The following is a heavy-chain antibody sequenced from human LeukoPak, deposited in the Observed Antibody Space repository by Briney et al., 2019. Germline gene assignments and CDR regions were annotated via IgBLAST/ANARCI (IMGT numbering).Heavy chain of an antibody. J-gene: IGHJ6*02. Sequence: PSQTLSLTCAVSGGSISSGGYSWSWIRQPPGKGLEWIGYIYHSGSTYYNPSLKSRITISVDRSKNQFSLKLSSVTAADTAVYYCASGVGPYYYYGMDVWGQGTTVTVSS. D-gene: IGHD3-16*01. V-gene: IGHV4-30-2*01. CDR1: GGSISSGGYS. CDR2: IYHSGST. CDR3: ASGVGPYYYYGMDV.